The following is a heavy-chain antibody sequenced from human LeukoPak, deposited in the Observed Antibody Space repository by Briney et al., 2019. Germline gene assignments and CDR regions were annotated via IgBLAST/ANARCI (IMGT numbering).Heavy chain of an antibody. Sequence: SETLSLTCTVSGGSISSSSYSWGWIRQPPGKGLEWIGSIYYSGTTYYNPSLKSRVTISVDTSKIQFSQKLSSVAATDTAVYFCARLRFDFWSGYTHPYFDYWGQGTLVTVSS. CDR2: IYYSGTT. CDR3: ARLRFDFWSGYTHPYFDY. D-gene: IGHD3-3*01. J-gene: IGHJ4*02. V-gene: IGHV4-39*01. CDR1: GGSISSSSYS.